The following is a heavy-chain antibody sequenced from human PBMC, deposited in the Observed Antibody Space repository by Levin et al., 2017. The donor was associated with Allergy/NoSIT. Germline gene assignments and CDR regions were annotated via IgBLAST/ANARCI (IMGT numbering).Heavy chain of an antibody. D-gene: IGHD1-26*01. CDR3: ARHIGTRDLYYYCYMEV. V-gene: IGHV4-39*01. CDR1: GDSISSFNYY. Sequence: ETLSLTCSVSGDSISSFNYYWGWIRQPPGKGLEWLGTFSYRGRTYFNPSLKSRVTISVDTSKNQFSLNLISVTAADTAVYYCARHIGTRDLYYYCYMEVWGKGTTVPVSS. J-gene: IGHJ6*03. CDR2: FSYRGRT.